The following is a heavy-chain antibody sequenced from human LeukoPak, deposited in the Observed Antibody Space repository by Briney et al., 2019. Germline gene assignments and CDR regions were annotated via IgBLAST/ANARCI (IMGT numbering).Heavy chain of an antibody. Sequence: SETLSLTCTVSGGSISSGDYYWSWIRQPPGKGLEWIEYIYYSGSTYYNPSLKSRVTISVDTSKNQFSLKLSSVTAADTAVYYCAGGQLYYFDYWGQGTLVTVSS. CDR1: GGSISSGDYY. CDR3: AGGQLYYFDY. J-gene: IGHJ4*02. CDR2: IYYSGST. V-gene: IGHV4-30-4*01. D-gene: IGHD1-1*01.